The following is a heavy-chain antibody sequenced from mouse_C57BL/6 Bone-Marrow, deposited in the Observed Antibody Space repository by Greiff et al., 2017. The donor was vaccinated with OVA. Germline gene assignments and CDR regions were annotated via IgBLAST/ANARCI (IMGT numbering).Heavy chain of an antibody. CDR1: GYTFTSYW. Sequence: QVQLKQPGAELVKPGASVKLSCKASGYTFTSYWMHWVKQRPGQGLEWIGMIHPNSGSTNYNEKFKSKATLTVDKSSSTAYMQLSSLTSADSAVYYCARRELTTVVNWYFDVWGTGTTVTVSS. CDR3: ARRELTTVVNWYFDV. CDR2: IHPNSGST. D-gene: IGHD1-1*01. J-gene: IGHJ1*03. V-gene: IGHV1-64*01.